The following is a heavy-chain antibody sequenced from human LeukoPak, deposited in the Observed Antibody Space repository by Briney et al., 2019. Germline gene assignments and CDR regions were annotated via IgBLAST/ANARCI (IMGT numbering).Heavy chain of an antibody. CDR2: INHSGST. V-gene: IGHV4-34*01. J-gene: IGHJ6*03. CDR1: GGSFSGYY. D-gene: IGHD2-2*01. Sequence: SETLSLTCAVYGGSFSGYYWSWIRQPPGKGLEWIGEINHSGSTNHNPSLKSRVTISVDTSKNQFSLKLSSVTAADTAVYYCARGLGYCSSTSCKRYYYYMDVWGKGTTVTVSS. CDR3: ARGLGYCSSTSCKRYYYYMDV.